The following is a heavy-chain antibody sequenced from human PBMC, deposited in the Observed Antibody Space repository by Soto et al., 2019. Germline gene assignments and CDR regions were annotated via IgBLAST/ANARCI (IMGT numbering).Heavy chain of an antibody. Sequence: SATRCCEAPGETFTGDYMLWVRTSPGQGLEWMGWINPNSGGTNYAQKFQGRVTMTRDTSISTAYMELSRLRSDDTAVYYCARGFVVVPAATTARGQGTPVTVSS. CDR3: ARGFVVVPAATTA. V-gene: IGHV1-2*02. CDR2: INPNSGGT. D-gene: IGHD2-2*01. CDR1: GETFTGDY. J-gene: IGHJ4*02.